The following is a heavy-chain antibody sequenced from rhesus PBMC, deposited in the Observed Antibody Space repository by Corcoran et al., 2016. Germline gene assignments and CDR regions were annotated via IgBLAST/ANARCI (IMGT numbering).Heavy chain of an antibody. CDR2: IGGSSGPT. J-gene: IGHJ4*01. D-gene: IGHD3-28*01. V-gene: IGHV4-165*02. CDR3: ARNEYYYDSGDIY. Sequence: QVQLQESGPGLVKPSETLSLTCAVSGGSISDYYWNWIRQPPGTGLEWIGYIGGSSGPTYNNPSRKSRVSISTDTSKNQCSLKLSSVTAADTAVYYCARNEYYYDSGDIYWGRGVLVTVSS. CDR1: GGSISDYY.